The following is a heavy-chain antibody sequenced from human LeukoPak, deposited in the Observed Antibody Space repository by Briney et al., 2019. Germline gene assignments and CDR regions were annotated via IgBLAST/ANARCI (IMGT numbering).Heavy chain of an antibody. J-gene: IGHJ6*03. CDR1: GFTVSSNY. V-gene: IGHV3-53*01. CDR2: IYSGGST. CDR3: ARWVHYYYYMDV. Sequence: GGSLRISCAASGFTVSSNYMSWVRQAPGKGLEWVSVIYSGGSTYYADSVKGRFTISRDNAKNSLYLQMNSLRAEDTAVYYRARWVHYYYYMDVWGKGTTVTVSS.